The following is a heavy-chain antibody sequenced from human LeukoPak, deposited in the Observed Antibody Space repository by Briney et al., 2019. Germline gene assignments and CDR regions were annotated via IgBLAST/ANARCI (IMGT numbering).Heavy chain of an antibody. Sequence: GGPLSPPCAAPGFTFISYWMGWVGQAQGKGLEWVANIKQDGSEKYYVDSVKGRFTISRDNAKNSLYLQMNSLRAEDTAVYYCARASPLLWFGEFGMDVWGQGTTVTVSS. CDR2: IKQDGSEK. D-gene: IGHD3-10*01. CDR3: ARASPLLWFGEFGMDV. J-gene: IGHJ6*02. CDR1: GFTFISYW. V-gene: IGHV3-7*01.